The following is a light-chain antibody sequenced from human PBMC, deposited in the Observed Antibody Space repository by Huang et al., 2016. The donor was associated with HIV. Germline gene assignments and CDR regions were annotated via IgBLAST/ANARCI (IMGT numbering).Light chain of an antibody. CDR1: QDIGNY. V-gene: IGKV1-33*01. CDR3: QHYDSLPPWT. Sequence: DIQMTQSPSSLSASVGDSVTITCQASQDIGNYLNWYQQKPGQAPKLLIFDASNLETGGPSRFSGSGSGTDFTFTISTLQPEDIATYYCQHYDSLPPWTFGQGTRVEI. CDR2: DAS. J-gene: IGKJ1*01.